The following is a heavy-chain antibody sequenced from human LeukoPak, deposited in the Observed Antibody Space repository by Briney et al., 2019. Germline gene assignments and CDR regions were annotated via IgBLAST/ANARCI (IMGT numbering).Heavy chain of an antibody. Sequence: GESLKISCKGSGYTFPSYWIGWVRQMPGKGLEWMGIIYPGDSDTRYSPSFQGHVTISADKSISTAYLQWSGLKASDTAMYYCARLRYLGKGNFDYWGQGTLATVSS. CDR3: ARLRYLGKGNFDY. V-gene: IGHV5-51*01. D-gene: IGHD7-27*01. J-gene: IGHJ4*02. CDR2: IYPGDSDT. CDR1: GYTFPSYW.